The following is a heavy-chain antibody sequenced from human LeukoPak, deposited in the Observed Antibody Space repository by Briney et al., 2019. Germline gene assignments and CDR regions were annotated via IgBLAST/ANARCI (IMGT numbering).Heavy chain of an antibody. CDR2: IYHSGST. CDR1: GYSISSGYY. CDR3: ARDTVLEGGSGYYFDY. J-gene: IGHJ4*02. V-gene: IGHV4-38-2*02. Sequence: PSETLSLTCTVSGYSISSGYYWGWIRQPPGKGLEWIGSIYHSGSTYYNPSLKSRVTISVDTSKNRFSLKLSSVTAADTAVYYCARDTVLEGGSGYYFDYWGQGTLVTVSS. D-gene: IGHD3-22*01.